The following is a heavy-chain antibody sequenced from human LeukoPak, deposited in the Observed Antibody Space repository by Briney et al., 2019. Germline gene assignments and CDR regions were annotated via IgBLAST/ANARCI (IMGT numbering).Heavy chain of an antibody. CDR2: ISGSGGST. CDR3: ATNVAVAGKVDY. V-gene: IGHV3-23*01. D-gene: IGHD6-19*01. J-gene: IGHJ4*02. CDR1: GFTFSSYA. Sequence: GGSLRLSCAASGFTFSSYAMSWVRQAPVKGLEWVSAISGSGGSTYYADSVKGRFTISRDNSKNTLYLQMNSLRAEDTAVYYCATNVAVAGKVDYWGQGTLVTVSS.